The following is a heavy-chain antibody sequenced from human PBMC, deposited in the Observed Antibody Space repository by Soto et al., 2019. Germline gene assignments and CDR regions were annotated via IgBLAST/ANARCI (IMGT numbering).Heavy chain of an antibody. D-gene: IGHD2-15*01. Sequence: SETLSLTCSVSGVSMSNNNDYWGWIRQPPGKGLEWIGGIHYSETTKYNPSLKNRVSISVDTSKKQFSLRLSSVTAADTAVYYCARQVSWWVGTFDWGQGTLVTVSS. J-gene: IGHJ4*02. V-gene: IGHV4-39*01. CDR1: GVSMSNNNDY. CDR2: IHYSETT. CDR3: ARQVSWWVGTFD.